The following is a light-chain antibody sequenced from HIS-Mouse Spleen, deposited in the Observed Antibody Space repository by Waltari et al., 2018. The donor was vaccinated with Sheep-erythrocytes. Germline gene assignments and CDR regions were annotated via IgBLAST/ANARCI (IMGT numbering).Light chain of an antibody. J-gene: IGLJ3*02. CDR2: EGS. Sequence: QSALTQPASVSGSPGPSIPISCPGTSSDGGVYNLVSWYQQHPGKAPKLMIYEGSKRPSGVSNRFSGSKSGNTASLTISGLQAEDEADYYCCSYAGSSTPWVFGGGTKLTVL. V-gene: IGLV2-23*01. CDR1: SSDGGVYNL. CDR3: CSYAGSSTPWV.